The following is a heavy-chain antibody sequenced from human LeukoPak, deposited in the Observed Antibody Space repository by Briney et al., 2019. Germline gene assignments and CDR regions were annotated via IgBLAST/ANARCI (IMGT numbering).Heavy chain of an antibody. Sequence: GGSLRLSCAASGCTFSNFAMNWVRQAPGKGLEWVAFISYDGSIKSYADSVKGRFAVSRDNSKLTLYLQMNSLRPEDTAFYYCAKSYDNGWYVCDYWGQGTLVSVSS. V-gene: IGHV3-30*09. D-gene: IGHD6-19*01. CDR3: AKSYDNGWYVCDY. CDR2: ISYDGSIK. J-gene: IGHJ4*02. CDR1: GCTFSNFA.